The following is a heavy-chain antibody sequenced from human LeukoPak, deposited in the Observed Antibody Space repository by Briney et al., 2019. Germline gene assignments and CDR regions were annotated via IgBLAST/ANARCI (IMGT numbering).Heavy chain of an antibody. CDR3: ARVPRSYYYYYYMDV. Sequence: SQTLSLTCTVSGGSISSGSYYWSWIRQPAGKGLEWIGRIYTSGSTNYNPSLKSRVTISVDTSKNQFSLKLSSVTAADTAVYYCARVPRSYYYYYYMDVWGKGTTVTVSS. CDR1: GGSISSGSYY. V-gene: IGHV4-61*02. CDR2: IYTSGST. J-gene: IGHJ6*03.